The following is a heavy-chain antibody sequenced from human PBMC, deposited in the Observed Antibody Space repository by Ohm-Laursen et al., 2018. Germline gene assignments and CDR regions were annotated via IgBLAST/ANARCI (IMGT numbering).Heavy chain of an antibody. CDR1: GFTFSSYA. CDR2: ISGSGGST. V-gene: IGHV3-23*01. Sequence: SLRLSCSASGFTFSSYAMSWVRQAPGKGLEWVSAISGSGGSTYYADSVKGRFTISRDNAKNSLYLQMNSLRAEDTAVYYCARVKWELLADGSFDYWGQGTLVTVSS. CDR3: ARVKWELLADGSFDY. J-gene: IGHJ4*02. D-gene: IGHD1-26*01.